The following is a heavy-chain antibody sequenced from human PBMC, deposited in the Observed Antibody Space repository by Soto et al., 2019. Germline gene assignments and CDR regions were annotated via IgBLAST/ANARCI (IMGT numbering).Heavy chain of an antibody. CDR2: IKPDGSDK. Sequence: GGSLGLSCAASEFTFSQHWMSWVRQAPGKGLEWVADIKPDGSDKYYVDSVKGRFTISRDNARHSVYLQMNSLRAEDTAMYYCARGHYGRDYWGQGTPVTVSS. CDR3: ARGHYGRDY. V-gene: IGHV3-7*01. J-gene: IGHJ4*02. D-gene: IGHD4-17*01. CDR1: EFTFSQHW.